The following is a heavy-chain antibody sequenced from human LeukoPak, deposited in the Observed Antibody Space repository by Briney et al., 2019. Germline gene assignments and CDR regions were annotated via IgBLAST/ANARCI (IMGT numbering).Heavy chain of an antibody. V-gene: IGHV3-53*01. CDR2: IYSGGST. D-gene: IGHD3-22*01. J-gene: IGHJ4*02. CDR3: ARALDSSGYYWSNFDY. Sequence: GGSLRLSCAASGFSVSNNYMSWVRQAPGKGLEWVSVIYSGGSTYYADSVKGRFTISRDNSKNTLYLQMNSLRAEDTAVYYCARALDSSGYYWSNFDYWGQGTLVTVSS. CDR1: GFSVSNNY.